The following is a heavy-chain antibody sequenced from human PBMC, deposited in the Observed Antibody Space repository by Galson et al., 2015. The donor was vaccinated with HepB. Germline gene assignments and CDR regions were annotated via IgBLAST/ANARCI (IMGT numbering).Heavy chain of an antibody. D-gene: IGHD1-26*01. V-gene: IGHV1-69*13. Sequence: SVKVSCKATGGTFSSYAISWVRQAPGQGLEWMGGIIPIFGTANYAQKFQGRVTIAADESTSTAYMELSSLRSEDTAVYYCARPGGGSYSGYFQHWGQGTLVTVSS. CDR1: GGTFSSYA. J-gene: IGHJ1*01. CDR2: IIPIFGTA. CDR3: ARPGGGSYSGYFQH.